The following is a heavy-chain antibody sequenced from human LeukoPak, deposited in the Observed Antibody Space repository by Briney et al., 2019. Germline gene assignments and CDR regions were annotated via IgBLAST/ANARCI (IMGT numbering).Heavy chain of an antibody. CDR2: IKPDGNEK. D-gene: IGHD3-10*01. J-gene: IGHJ4*02. CDR1: GFTFSSYW. V-gene: IGHV3-7*01. Sequence: GGSLRLSCAASGFTFSSYWMTWVRQAPGQGLEWVADIKPDGNEKNYVDSVKGRFTVSRDNAEHSLFLQMNSLRAEDTAVYYCARVRHYFGSGTSPLAYWGQGTLVIVSS. CDR3: ARVRHYFGSGTSPLAY.